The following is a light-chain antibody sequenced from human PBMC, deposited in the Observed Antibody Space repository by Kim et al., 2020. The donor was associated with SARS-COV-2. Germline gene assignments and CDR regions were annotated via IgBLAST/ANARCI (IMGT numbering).Light chain of an antibody. CDR2: AAS. CDR1: QTISSY. J-gene: IGKJ2*01. Sequence: DIQMTQSPSSLSASVGDRVTITCRASQTISSYLNWYQQKPGKAPKLLIYAASSLQSWVPSRFSGSGSGTDFTLTISSLQPEDFATYYCQQSYTTPYTFGQGTKLGI. CDR3: QQSYTTPYT. V-gene: IGKV1-39*01.